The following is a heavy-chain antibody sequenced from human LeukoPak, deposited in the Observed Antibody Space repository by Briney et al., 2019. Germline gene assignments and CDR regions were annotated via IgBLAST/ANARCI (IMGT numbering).Heavy chain of an antibody. CDR1: AFSVGNYG. CDR3: ARDCHDYGDYGGEVGCYHYGMDV. CDR2: ISSGSTYI. J-gene: IGHJ6*02. V-gene: IGHV3-21*01. Sequence: GGSLRLSCAASAFSVGNYGMAWVRQAPGKGLEWVSSISSGSTYIFYADSVKGRFTISRDNAKNSLSLQMNSLRAEDTALYYCARDCHDYGDYGGEVGCYHYGMDVWGQGTTVTVSS. D-gene: IGHD4-17*01.